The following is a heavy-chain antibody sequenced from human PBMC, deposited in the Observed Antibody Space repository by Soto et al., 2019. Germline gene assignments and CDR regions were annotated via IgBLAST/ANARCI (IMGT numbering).Heavy chain of an antibody. V-gene: IGHV1-24*01. CDR1: GYTLTELS. CDR3: ATDLYGSGSYYFAFDI. D-gene: IGHD3-10*01. CDR2: FDPEDGET. J-gene: IGHJ3*02. Sequence: ASVKVSCKVSGYTLTELSMHWVRQAPGKGLEWMGGFDPEDGETIYAQKFQGRVTMTEDTSTDTAYMELSSLRSEDTAVYYCATDLYGSGSYYFAFDIWGQGTMVTVSS.